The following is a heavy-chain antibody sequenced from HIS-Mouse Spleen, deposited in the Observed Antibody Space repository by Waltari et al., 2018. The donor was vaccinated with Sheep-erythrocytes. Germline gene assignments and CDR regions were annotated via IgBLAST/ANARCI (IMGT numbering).Heavy chain of an antibody. CDR3: AHRPGYWYFDL. CDR1: GFPPSTRGVG. J-gene: IGHJ2*01. V-gene: IGHV2-5*02. CDR2: IYWDDDK. Sequence: QITLKESGPTLVKPTQTLTLTCPFSGFPPSTRGVGVGWIRQPPGKALEWLALIYWDDDKRYSPSLKSRLTITKDTSKNQVVLTMTNMDPVDTATYYCAHRPGYWYFDLWGRGTLVTVSS.